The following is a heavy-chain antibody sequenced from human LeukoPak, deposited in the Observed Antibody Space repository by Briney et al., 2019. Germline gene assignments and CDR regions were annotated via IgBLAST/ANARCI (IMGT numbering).Heavy chain of an antibody. CDR2: IHHSGST. V-gene: IGHV4-39*07. CDR3: ARENWRDGYVGSK. D-gene: IGHD5-24*01. CDR1: GGSIVSSTFY. Sequence: PSETLSLTCSVSGGSIVSSTFYWGWVRQPPGKGVEWIGIIHHSGSTYYNSSLKSRVTLSVDTSKNTLSLKLNSVTAADTAVYYCARENWRDGYVGSKWGQGTLVTVSS. J-gene: IGHJ4*02.